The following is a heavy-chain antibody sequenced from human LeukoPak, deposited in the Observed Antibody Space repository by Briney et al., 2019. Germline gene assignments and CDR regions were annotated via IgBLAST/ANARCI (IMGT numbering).Heavy chain of an antibody. CDR2: IYPGDSDT. CDR3: ARLPTYYSDSSGHYYFDY. Sequence: GESLKISCKVSGYSFYAYWIAWVRQMPGKGLEWMGIIYPGDSDTRYSPSFQGQVTISADKSVTTAHLQWSSLKASDTAMYYCARLPTYYSDSSGHYYFDYWGQGALVTVSS. V-gene: IGHV5-51*01. CDR1: GYSFYAYW. J-gene: IGHJ4*02. D-gene: IGHD3-22*01.